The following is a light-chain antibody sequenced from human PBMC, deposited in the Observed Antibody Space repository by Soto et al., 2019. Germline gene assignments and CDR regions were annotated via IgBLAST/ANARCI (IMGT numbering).Light chain of an antibody. CDR1: QTVSSSY. V-gene: IGKV3-20*01. CDR2: GAS. J-gene: IGKJ1*01. Sequence: EIVLTQSPGTLSLSPGERATLSCRPSQTVSSSYLAWYQQKPGQAPRLLIYGASSRATGIPDRFSGSGSGTDFTLTISRLEPEDFAVYYCQQYGSSSLTFGQGTKLEIK. CDR3: QQYGSSSLT.